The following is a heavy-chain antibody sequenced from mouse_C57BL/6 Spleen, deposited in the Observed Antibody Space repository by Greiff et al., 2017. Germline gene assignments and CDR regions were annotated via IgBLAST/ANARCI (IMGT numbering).Heavy chain of an antibody. CDR2: ISYDGSN. CDR3: ARAYDGYPFAY. V-gene: IGHV3-6*01. CDR1: GYSITSGYY. J-gene: IGHJ3*01. Sequence: EVKLEESGPGLVKPSQSLSLTCSVTGYSITSGYYWNWIRQFPGNKLEWVGYISYDGSNNYNPSLKNRISITRDTSKNLFFLKLNSVTTEDTATYYCARAYDGYPFAYWGQGTLVTVSA. D-gene: IGHD2-3*01.